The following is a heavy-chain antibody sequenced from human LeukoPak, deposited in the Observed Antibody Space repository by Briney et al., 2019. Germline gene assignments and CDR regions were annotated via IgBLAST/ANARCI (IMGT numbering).Heavy chain of an antibody. CDR1: GGSISSSSYF. Sequence: SETLSLTCSVSGGSISSSSYFWGWIRQPPGKGLEWIGYIYYSGSTNYNPSLKSRVTIAVDTSKSHFSLRLDSVTAADTALYYCARHKKFGASLDWFDPWGQGTLVTVSS. CDR3: ARHKKFGASLDWFDP. V-gene: IGHV4-39*01. J-gene: IGHJ5*02. D-gene: IGHD3-10*01. CDR2: IYYSGST.